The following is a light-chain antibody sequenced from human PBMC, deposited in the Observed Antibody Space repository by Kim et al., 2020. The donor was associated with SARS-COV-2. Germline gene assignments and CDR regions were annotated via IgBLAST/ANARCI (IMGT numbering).Light chain of an antibody. CDR1: QSVLHRPNNKNY. V-gene: IGKV4-1*01. CDR3: HQYATFPYT. J-gene: IGKJ2*01. Sequence: RATISCKSSQSVLHRPNNKNYLAWYQQKSGHPPKLLIYWASTRESGVPERFSGSGSGTDFTLTISSLQAEDVAVYFCHQYATFPYTFGQGTKLEI. CDR2: WAS.